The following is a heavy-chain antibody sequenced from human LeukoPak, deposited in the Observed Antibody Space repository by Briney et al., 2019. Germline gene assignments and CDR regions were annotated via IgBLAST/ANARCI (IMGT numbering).Heavy chain of an antibody. Sequence: KTGGSLRLSCAASGFTFSSYSMNWVRQAPGKGLEWVSSISSSSSYIYYADSVKGRFTISRDNAKNTLYLQMNSLRAEDTAVYYCARPRGRVDTASYFDYWGQGTLVTVSS. CDR2: ISSSSSYI. CDR1: GFTFSSYS. J-gene: IGHJ4*02. CDR3: ARPRGRVDTASYFDY. V-gene: IGHV3-21*01. D-gene: IGHD5-18*01.